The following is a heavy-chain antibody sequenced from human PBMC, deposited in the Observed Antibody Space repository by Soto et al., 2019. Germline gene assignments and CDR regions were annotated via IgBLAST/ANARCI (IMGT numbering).Heavy chain of an antibody. CDR1: GYTFTSYG. CDR3: ARSPDEYIVFPGVDWFDP. D-gene: IGHD2-15*01. CDR2: ISAYNGNT. V-gene: IGHV1-18*01. Sequence: GASVKVSCKASGYTFTSYGISWVRQAPGQGLEWMGWISAYNGNTNYAQKLQGRVTMTTDTSTSTAYMELRSLRSDDTAVYYCARSPDEYIVFPGVDWFDPWGQGTLVTVSS. J-gene: IGHJ5*02.